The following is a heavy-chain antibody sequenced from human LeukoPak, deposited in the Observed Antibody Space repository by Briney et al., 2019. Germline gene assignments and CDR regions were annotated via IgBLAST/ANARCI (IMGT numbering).Heavy chain of an antibody. D-gene: IGHD6-19*01. Sequence: SETLSLTCAVYGGSFSGYYWSWIRQPPGKGLEWIGEIHHSGSTNYNPSLKSRVTISVDTSKNQFSLKLSSVTAADTAVYYCARGESQQWLVPSGYYYGMDVWGQGTTVTVSS. CDR2: IHHSGST. J-gene: IGHJ6*02. V-gene: IGHV4-34*01. CDR3: ARGESQQWLVPSGYYYGMDV. CDR1: GGSFSGYY.